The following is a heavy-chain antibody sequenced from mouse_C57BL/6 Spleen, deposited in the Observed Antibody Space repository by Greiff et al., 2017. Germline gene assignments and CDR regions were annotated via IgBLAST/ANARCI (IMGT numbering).Heavy chain of an antibody. V-gene: IGHV14-2*01. CDR2: FDPEDGEP. J-gene: IGHJ4*01. D-gene: IGHD2-12*01. Sequence: VQLQQSGAELVKPGASVKLSCTASGFNIKDYYMHWVKQRTEQGLEWIGRFDPEDGEPKYAPKFQGKATITADTSSNTAYLQLSSLTSEDTAVYYCAISGYSNDYYAMDYWGQGTSVTVSS. CDR1: GFNIKDYY. CDR3: AISGYSNDYYAMDY.